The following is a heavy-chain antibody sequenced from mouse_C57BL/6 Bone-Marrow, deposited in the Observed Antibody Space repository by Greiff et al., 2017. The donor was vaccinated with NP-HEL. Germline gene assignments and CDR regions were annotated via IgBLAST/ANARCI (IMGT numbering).Heavy chain of an antibody. V-gene: IGHV1-22*01. CDR3: ARALYYGPHYFDY. Sequence: EVQLQQSGPELVKPGASVKMSCKASGYTFTDYNMHWVKQSHGKSLEWIGYINPNNGGTSYNQKFKGKATLTVNKSSSTAYMELRSLTSEDSAVYYCARALYYGPHYFDYWGQGTTLTVSS. J-gene: IGHJ2*01. CDR1: GYTFTDYN. CDR2: INPNNGGT. D-gene: IGHD1-1*01.